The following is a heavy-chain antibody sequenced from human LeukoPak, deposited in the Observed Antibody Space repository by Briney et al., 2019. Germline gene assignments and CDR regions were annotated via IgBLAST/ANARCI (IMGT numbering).Heavy chain of an antibody. D-gene: IGHD4-17*01. V-gene: IGHV3-21*01. J-gene: IGHJ4*02. Sequence: GGSLRLSCAASGFIFSSYSMNWVRQAPGKGLEWVSSISSSSSYIYYADSVKGRFTISRDNAKNSLYLQMNSLRAEDTAVYYCVVINDYGDYYYFDYWGQGTLVTVSS. CDR3: VVINDYGDYYYFDY. CDR1: GFIFSSYS. CDR2: ISSSSSYI.